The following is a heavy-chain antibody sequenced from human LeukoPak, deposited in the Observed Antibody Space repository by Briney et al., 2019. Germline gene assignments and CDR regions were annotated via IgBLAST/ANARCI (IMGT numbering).Heavy chain of an antibody. CDR1: GGSISSYY. CDR3: ARYVGLTGEGEAFDI. D-gene: IGHD7-27*01. J-gene: IGHJ3*02. CDR2: IYYSGCS. V-gene: IGHV4-59*01. Sequence: SETLSLPCCVAGGSISSYYRSWIRQPPGKGLEGIGYIYYSGCSNYNPPLKRRVTISVDPSKNQFSLKLSSVNAADTAVYYCARYVGLTGEGEAFDIWGQGTMVTVSS.